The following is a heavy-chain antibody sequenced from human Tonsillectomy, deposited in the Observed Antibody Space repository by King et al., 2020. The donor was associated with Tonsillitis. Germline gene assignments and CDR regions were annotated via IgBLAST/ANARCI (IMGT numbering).Heavy chain of an antibody. V-gene: IGHV3-30*03. CDR2: ISYVVTNE. CDR3: ARDHRGLGTSGAFDV. Sequence: VQLVESGGGVVQPGRSLRLSCAASGFTFRSYGMHWVRQAPGKGLEWVAVISYVVTNEYYADSVKGRFTISRDNSKNTIYLQMNNLRVEDTAVYYWARDHRGLGTSGAFDVWGQGTMVTVSS. J-gene: IGHJ3*01. CDR1: GFTFRSYG. D-gene: IGHD3-16*01.